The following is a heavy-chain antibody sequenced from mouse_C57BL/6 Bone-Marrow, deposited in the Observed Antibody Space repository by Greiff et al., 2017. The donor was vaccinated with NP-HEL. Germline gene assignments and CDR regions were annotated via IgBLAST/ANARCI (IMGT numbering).Heavy chain of an antibody. V-gene: IGHV1-81*01. CDR3: ATIVDLLSFLKAWFAY. J-gene: IGHJ3*01. D-gene: IGHD2-2*01. Sequence: VKLVESGAELARPGASVKLSCKASGYTFTSYGISWVKQRTGQGLEWIGEIYPRSGNTYYNEKFKGKATLTADKSSSTAYMELRSLTSEDSAVYFCATIVDLLSFLKAWFAYWGQGTLVTVSA. CDR2: IYPRSGNT. CDR1: GYTFTSYG.